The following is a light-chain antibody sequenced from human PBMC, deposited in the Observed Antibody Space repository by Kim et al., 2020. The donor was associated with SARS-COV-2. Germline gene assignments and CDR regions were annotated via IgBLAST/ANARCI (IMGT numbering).Light chain of an antibody. Sequence: SLSTGESATLSCRASPGVSSFLAWYQQIPGQAPRLLSYDSSKRATGIPARFSGSGAGTDFTLTISSLEPEDFAVYYCQQRSNWPLTFGGGTKLEI. CDR2: DSS. CDR3: QQRSNWPLT. CDR1: PGVSSF. V-gene: IGKV3-11*01. J-gene: IGKJ4*01.